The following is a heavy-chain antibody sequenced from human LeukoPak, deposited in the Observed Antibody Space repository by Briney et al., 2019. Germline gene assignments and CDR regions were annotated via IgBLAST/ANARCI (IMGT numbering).Heavy chain of an antibody. D-gene: IGHD2-2*03. Sequence: GASVKVSCKASGYTFTGYYMHWVRQAPGQGLEWMGWINPNSGGTNYAQKFQGRVTMTRDTSISTAYMELSRLRSDDTAVYYCARFPSGYCSSTSCYSTYYFDYWGQGTLVTVSS. CDR3: ARFPSGYCSSTSCYSTYYFDY. J-gene: IGHJ4*02. V-gene: IGHV1-2*02. CDR2: INPNSGGT. CDR1: GYTFTGYY.